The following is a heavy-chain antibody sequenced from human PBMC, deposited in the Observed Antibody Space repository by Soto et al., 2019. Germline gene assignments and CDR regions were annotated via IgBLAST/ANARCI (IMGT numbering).Heavy chain of an antibody. CDR2: IIPIFGTA. J-gene: IGHJ6*02. V-gene: IGHV1-69*13. D-gene: IGHD3-3*01. CDR1: GGTFSSYA. Sequence: SVKVSCKASGGTFSSYAISWVRQAPGQGLEWMGGIIPIFGTANYAQKFQGRVTITADESTSTAYMELSSLRSEDTAVYYCARDPSSYDFWSDPLSGYYYGMDVWGQGTTVTVSS. CDR3: ARDPSSYDFWSDPLSGYYYGMDV.